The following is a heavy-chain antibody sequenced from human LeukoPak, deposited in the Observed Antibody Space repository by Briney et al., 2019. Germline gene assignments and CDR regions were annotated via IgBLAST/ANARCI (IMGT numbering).Heavy chain of an antibody. V-gene: IGHV1-18*01. Sequence: ASVKVSCKASGYTFTSYGISWVRQAPGQGLEWMGWISAYNGNTNYAQKLQGRVTMTTDTSTSTAYMELRSLRSDDTAVYYCARGPYYYDSSGYYYVGYWGQGTLVTVSS. CDR3: ARGPYYYDSSGYYYVGY. CDR2: ISAYNGNT. CDR1: GYTFTSYG. J-gene: IGHJ4*02. D-gene: IGHD3-22*01.